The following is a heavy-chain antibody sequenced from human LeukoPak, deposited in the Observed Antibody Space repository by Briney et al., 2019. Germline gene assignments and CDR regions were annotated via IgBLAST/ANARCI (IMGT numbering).Heavy chain of an antibody. J-gene: IGHJ4*02. Sequence: GATVKVSCKAPGYTFIDQYIHWVLQAPGKGLEWMGRVEPDGGETIYADKFKGRVTITADTSTGIAYMELISLRSEDTAVYYCATGPCTNTDCEAFDYWGQGTLVTVSS. V-gene: IGHV1-69-2*01. D-gene: IGHD2-8*01. CDR2: VEPDGGET. CDR1: GYTFIDQY. CDR3: ATGPCTNTDCEAFDY.